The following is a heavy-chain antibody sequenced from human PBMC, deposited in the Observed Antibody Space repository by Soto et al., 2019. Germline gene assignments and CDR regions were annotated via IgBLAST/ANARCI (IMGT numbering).Heavy chain of an antibody. CDR3: AVMGGSGNNWFDP. CDR2: INPSGGST. D-gene: IGHD3-16*01. Sequence: QVQLVQSGAEVKKPGASVKVSCKASGYTFTSYYMHWVRQAPGRGLEWMGIINPSGGSTSYAQKFQGRVTMTRDTSTSTVYMELSSLRSEDTAVYYCAVMGGSGNNWFDPWGQGTLVTVSS. V-gene: IGHV1-46*03. CDR1: GYTFTSYY. J-gene: IGHJ5*02.